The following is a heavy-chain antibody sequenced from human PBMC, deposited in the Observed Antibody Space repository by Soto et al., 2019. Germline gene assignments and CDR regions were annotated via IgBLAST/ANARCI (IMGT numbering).Heavy chain of an antibody. Sequence: GWSLRLACAASVFSFITYAMGWVRQTPGKGLEWVSVMSNSGDLRYYADSVRGRFTISRDNSENTLYLQMSSLRAEDTAVYYCAKDAARTSGWYYFDYWGQGTLVTVSS. CDR3: AKDAARTSGWYYFDY. D-gene: IGHD6-19*01. V-gene: IGHV3-23*01. CDR2: MSNSGDLR. CDR1: VFSFITYA. J-gene: IGHJ4*02.